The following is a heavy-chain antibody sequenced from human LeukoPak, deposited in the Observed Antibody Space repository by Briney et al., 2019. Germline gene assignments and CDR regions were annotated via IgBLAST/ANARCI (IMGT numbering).Heavy chain of an antibody. CDR2: IYYGGGT. CDR1: GGSVSSDNLY. J-gene: IGHJ3*02. Sequence: SEALSLTCSVPGGSVSSDNLYWSWIRQPPGKGLEWIGYIYYGGGTNYNPSLKSRVTLSIDTSNNQSFLKLRSVTAADTAIYSCARALINEVRGVIDAFDIWGQGTMVTVSS. V-gene: IGHV4-61*01. CDR3: ARALINEVRGVIDAFDI. D-gene: IGHD3-10*01.